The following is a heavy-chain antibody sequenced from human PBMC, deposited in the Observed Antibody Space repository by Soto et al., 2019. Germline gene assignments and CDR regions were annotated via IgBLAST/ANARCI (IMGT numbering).Heavy chain of an antibody. CDR2: ISSNSAYI. D-gene: IGHD6-13*01. J-gene: IGHJ5*02. V-gene: IGHV3-21*01. CDR1: GFTFRSFT. CDR3: TRDASRDSSARGWFDP. Sequence: GGSLRLSCAASGFTFRSFTTNWVRQAPGKGLEWVSTISSNSAYIYYTDALRGRFTISRDNPKNSLHLQMNSLRAEDTAVYYCTRDASRDSSARGWFDPWGPGTLVTVSS.